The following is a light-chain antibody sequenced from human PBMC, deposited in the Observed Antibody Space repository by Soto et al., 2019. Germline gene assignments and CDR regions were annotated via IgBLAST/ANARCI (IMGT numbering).Light chain of an antibody. V-gene: IGKV1-5*01. CDR3: QQYDKYAWT. Sequence: DIAMAKDPSTLSASVVDIVTIACRASQSISSWLAWYQQKPGKAPNLLIYDASSLKSGVPARFSGSGSGTEFTLTISSLQLDDFATYYCQQYDKYAWTFGQGTKVDIK. CDR2: DAS. CDR1: QSISSW. J-gene: IGKJ1*01.